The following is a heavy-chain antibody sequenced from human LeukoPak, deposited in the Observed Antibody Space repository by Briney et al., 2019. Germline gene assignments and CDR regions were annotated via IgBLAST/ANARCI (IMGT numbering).Heavy chain of an antibody. CDR2: IRFDGGDK. J-gene: IGHJ4*02. D-gene: IGHD3-10*01. V-gene: IGHV3-30*02. CDR1: GFTFSRYA. CDR3: AKDYYGSGSSDY. Sequence: GGSLRLSCAASGFTFSRYAMYWVRQAPGKGLGWVAFIRFDGGDKYYADSVKGRFTNSRDNSKNTLYLQMNSLRAEDTAVHYCAKDYYGSGSSDYWGQGTLVTVSS.